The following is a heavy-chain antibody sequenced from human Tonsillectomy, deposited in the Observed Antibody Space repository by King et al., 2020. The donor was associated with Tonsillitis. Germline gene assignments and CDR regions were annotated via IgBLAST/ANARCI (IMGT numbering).Heavy chain of an antibody. CDR2: ISGYNGNT. J-gene: IGHJ6*03. Sequence: QLVQSGAEVKKPGASVKVSCKASGYTFISYGISWVRLAPGQGLEWMGWISGYNGNTNYAQKIQGRVTLTTDTSTSTAYMELRSLRSDDTAVYYCARDSTVATYYYSYYYMDVWGKGTTVTVSS. CDR1: GYTFISYG. V-gene: IGHV1-18*01. D-gene: IGHD4-11*01. CDR3: ARDSTVATYYYSYYYMDV.